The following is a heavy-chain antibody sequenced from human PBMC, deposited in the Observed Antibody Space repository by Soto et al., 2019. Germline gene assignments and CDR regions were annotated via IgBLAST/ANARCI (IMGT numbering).Heavy chain of an antibody. CDR3: ARDRSYCSGGSCYPDY. D-gene: IGHD2-15*01. J-gene: IGHJ4*02. V-gene: IGHV1-3*01. Sequence: QVQLVQSGAEVKKPGASVKVSCKASGYTFTSYAMHWVRQAPGQRLEWMGWINAGNGNTKYSQKFQGRVTITRDTYASTAYMELSSLRQEGTAVYYCARDRSYCSGGSCYPDYWGQGTLVTVSS. CDR1: GYTFTSYA. CDR2: INAGNGNT.